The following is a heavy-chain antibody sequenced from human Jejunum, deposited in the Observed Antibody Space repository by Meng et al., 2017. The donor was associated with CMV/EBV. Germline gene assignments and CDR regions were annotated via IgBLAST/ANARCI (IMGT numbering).Heavy chain of an antibody. CDR1: GDSISGSTYY. Sequence: LRLQESCPGLVRPSETLSLTCIVSGDSISGSTYYWGWTRQTPGKGLEWIGNIYYSGSTYYTPSLKSRVSISVDTSTNQFSLRLSSVTAADTAVYYCARMTYSSSPVDWGQGTLVTVSS. D-gene: IGHD6-6*01. CDR3: ARMTYSSSPVD. J-gene: IGHJ4*02. V-gene: IGHV4-39*07. CDR2: IYYSGST.